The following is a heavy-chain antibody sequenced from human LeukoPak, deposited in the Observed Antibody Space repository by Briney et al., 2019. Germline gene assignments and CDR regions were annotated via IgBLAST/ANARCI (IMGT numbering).Heavy chain of an antibody. D-gene: IGHD3-22*01. J-gene: IGHJ4*02. V-gene: IGHV1-2*02. CDR1: GYTFTSYG. CDR2: INPDSGGT. CDR3: AREKAITTSAAFDY. Sequence: ASVKVSCKASGYTFTSYGIIWVRQAPGQGLEWMGWINPDSGGTNYAQNFQGRLTMTRDTSISTVYMELSSLRFDDTAIYYCAREKAITTSAAFDYWGQGALVTVSS.